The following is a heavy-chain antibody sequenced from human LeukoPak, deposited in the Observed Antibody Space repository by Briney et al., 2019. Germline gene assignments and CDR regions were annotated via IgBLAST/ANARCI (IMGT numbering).Heavy chain of an antibody. J-gene: IGHJ4*02. V-gene: IGHV3-23*01. CDR1: GFAFDNNA. Sequence: GGSLRLSCAASGFAFDNNAMSWVRQAPGKGLEWVSAISNTVGGRTYYADSVKGRFTVSRDTSENMLHLQMNALRADDTAIYYCARGDCSGGICHASDFEYWGQGILVTVS. CDR2: ISNTVGGRT. CDR3: ARGDCSGGICHASDFEY. D-gene: IGHD2-15*01.